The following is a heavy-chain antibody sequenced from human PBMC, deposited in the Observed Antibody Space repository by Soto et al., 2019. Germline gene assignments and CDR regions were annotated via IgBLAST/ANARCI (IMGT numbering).Heavy chain of an antibody. CDR1: GGSFSGYY. D-gene: IGHD5-12*01. CDR3: ARRSGSGYENFDY. CDR2: INHSGST. Sequence: SETLSLTCAVYGGSFSGYYWSWIRQPPGKGLEWIGEINHSGSTNYNPSLKSRVTISVDTSKNQFSLKLSSVTAADTAVYYCARRSGSGYENFDYWGQGTLVTVSS. J-gene: IGHJ4*02. V-gene: IGHV4-34*01.